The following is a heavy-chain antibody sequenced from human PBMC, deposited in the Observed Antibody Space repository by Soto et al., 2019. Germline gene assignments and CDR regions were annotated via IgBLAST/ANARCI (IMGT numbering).Heavy chain of an antibody. CDR3: AAEGRRVGVNYYYYYMDV. CDR1: GFTFTSSA. CDR2: IVVGSGNT. Sequence: SVKVSCKASGFTFTSSAMQWVRQARGQRLEWIGWIVVGSGNTNYAQKFQERVTITRDMSTSTAYMELSSLRSEDTAVYYCAAEGRRVGVNYYYYYMDVWGKGTTVTVSS. J-gene: IGHJ6*03. V-gene: IGHV1-58*02. D-gene: IGHD3-10*01.